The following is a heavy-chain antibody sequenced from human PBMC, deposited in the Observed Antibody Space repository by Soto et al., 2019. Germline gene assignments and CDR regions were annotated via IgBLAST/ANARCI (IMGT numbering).Heavy chain of an antibody. CDR1: GGTFSSYA. CDR2: IIPIFGTA. CDR3: ARAFGYCSGGSCYDDYGDPRVWFDP. J-gene: IGHJ5*02. Sequence: SGKVSCKASGGTFSSYAISWVRQAPGQGLEWMGGIIPIFGTANYEQKFQGRVTITADESTSTAYMELSSLRSEDTAVYYCARAFGYCSGGSCYDDYGDPRVWFDPWGQGTLVTVSS. V-gene: IGHV1-69*13. D-gene: IGHD2-15*01.